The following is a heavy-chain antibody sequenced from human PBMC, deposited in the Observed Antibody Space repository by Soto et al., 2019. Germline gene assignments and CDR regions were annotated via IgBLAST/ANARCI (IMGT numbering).Heavy chain of an antibody. J-gene: IGHJ6*03. CDR3: ARETPAAISFYYYYMDV. CDR1: GYTFTGYD. V-gene: IGHV1-8*01. Sequence: ASVKVSCKASGYTFTGYDINWVRQATGQGLEWMGWMNPNSGNTGYAQKFQGRVTMTRNTSISTAYMELSSLRSEDTAVYYCARETPAAISFYYYYMDVWGKGTTVTVSS. D-gene: IGHD2-2*01. CDR2: MNPNSGNT.